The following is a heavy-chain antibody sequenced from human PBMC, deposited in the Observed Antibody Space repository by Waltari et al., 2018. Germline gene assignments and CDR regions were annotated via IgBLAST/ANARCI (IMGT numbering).Heavy chain of an antibody. CDR3: ATYVGASIGTAAFDV. CDR1: GGSIISNRHY. J-gene: IGHJ3*01. D-gene: IGHD3-16*01. Sequence: QLHLQEAGPGLVKPSETLSPTCSVSGGSIISNRHYWAWIRQPPGKGLEWTATSSYTGTTYYNPSLRGRVTMSVDMAKNQFSLKLTSVTPADTAVYYCATYVGASIGTAAFDVWGQGTMVTVSS. CDR2: SSYTGTT. V-gene: IGHV4-39*01.